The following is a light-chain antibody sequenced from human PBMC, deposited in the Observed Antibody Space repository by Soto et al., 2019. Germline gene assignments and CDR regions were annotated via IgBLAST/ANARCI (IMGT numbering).Light chain of an antibody. CDR1: QSISFY. CDR3: QQSYSTPRT. J-gene: IGKJ1*01. Sequence: QMTKSPSSLSASVGEKVTITCRASQSISFYLNWYQQKPGKAPKLLIYAASTLQSGAPSRFSGSGSGTDFTLTISSLQSEDFATYYCQQSYSTPRTFGQGTKVDIK. V-gene: IGKV1-39*01. CDR2: AAS.